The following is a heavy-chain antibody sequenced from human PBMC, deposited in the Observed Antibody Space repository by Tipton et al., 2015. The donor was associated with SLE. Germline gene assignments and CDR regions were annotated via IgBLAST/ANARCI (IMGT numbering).Heavy chain of an antibody. Sequence: SLRLSCAASGFTFSSYSMNWVRQAPGKGLEWVSYISSSSTIYYADSVKGRFTISRDNAKNSLYLQMNSLRAEDTAVYYCARVGTALAFDIWGQGTMVTVSS. V-gene: IGHV3-48*01. CDR2: ISSSSTI. J-gene: IGHJ3*02. CDR1: GFTFSSYS. CDR3: ARVGTALAFDI. D-gene: IGHD1-1*01.